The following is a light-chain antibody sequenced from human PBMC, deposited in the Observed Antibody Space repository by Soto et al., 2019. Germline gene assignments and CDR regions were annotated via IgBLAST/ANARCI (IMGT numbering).Light chain of an antibody. Sequence: EIVLTQSPATLSLSPGERATLSCRASQSVGIFLAWYQQKPGQAPRLLIYDAPNRATGIPARFSGGGSGTDFTLTISSLEPEDFAVYYCQQRSNWPLTFGPGTKVDIK. J-gene: IGKJ3*01. V-gene: IGKV3-11*01. CDR3: QQRSNWPLT. CDR1: QSVGIF. CDR2: DAP.